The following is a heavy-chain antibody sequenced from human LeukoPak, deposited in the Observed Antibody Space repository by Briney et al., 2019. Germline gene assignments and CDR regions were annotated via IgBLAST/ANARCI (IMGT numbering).Heavy chain of an antibody. V-gene: IGHV3-23*01. J-gene: IGHJ4*02. D-gene: IGHD3-9*01. CDR1: GFTFSNYA. CDR2: ISGSGGTT. CDR3: AKDRTAQNFDWYPYYLDS. Sequence: GGSLRLSCAASGFTFSNYAMTWVRQAPGKGLEWVSGISGSGGTTYYADSVKGRFTISRDNSKNTLDLQMNSLRVEDTAIYYCAKDRTAQNFDWYPYYLDSWGPGTLVTVSA.